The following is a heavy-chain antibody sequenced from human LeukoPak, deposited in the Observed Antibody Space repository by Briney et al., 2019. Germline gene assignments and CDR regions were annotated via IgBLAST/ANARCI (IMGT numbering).Heavy chain of an antibody. J-gene: IGHJ4*02. V-gene: IGHV3-7*01. D-gene: IGHD1-1*01. CDR2: IKQDGSEK. CDR1: GFTFSSYW. CDR3: AKDKGVRYFDY. Sequence: PGGSLRLSCVVSGFTFSSYWMSWVRQAPGKGLEWVANIKQDGSEKYYVDSVKGRFTMSRDNAKNSLYLQMNSLRPEDTAVYYCAKDKGVRYFDYWGQGTLVTVSS.